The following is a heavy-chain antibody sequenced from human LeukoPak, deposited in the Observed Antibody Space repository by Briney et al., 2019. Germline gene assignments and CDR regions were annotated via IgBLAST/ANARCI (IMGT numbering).Heavy chain of an antibody. D-gene: IGHD2-15*01. CDR3: ARAGYCSGGSCYGNWFDP. Sequence: SETLSLTCTVSGGSISSGGYYWSWIRQPPGKGLEWIGYIYYSGSTYYNPSLKSRVTISVDTSKNQFSLKLSSVTAADTAVYYCARAGYCSGGSCYGNWFDPWGQGTLVTVSS. CDR1: GGSISSGGYY. V-gene: IGHV4-30-4*08. CDR2: IYYSGST. J-gene: IGHJ5*02.